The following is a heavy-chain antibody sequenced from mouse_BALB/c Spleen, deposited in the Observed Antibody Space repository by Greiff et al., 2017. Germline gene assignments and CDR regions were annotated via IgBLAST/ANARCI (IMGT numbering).Heavy chain of an antibody. V-gene: IGHV1S81*02. D-gene: IGHD2-3*01. CDR1: GYTFTSYY. CDR2: INPSNGGT. J-gene: IGHJ3*01. Sequence: QVQLKESGAELVKPGASVKLSCKASGYTFTSYYMYWVKQRPGQGLEWIGGINPSNGGTNFNEKFKSKATLTVDKSSSTAYMQLSSLTSEDSAVYYCTRSYGYYSWFAYWGQGTLVTVSA. CDR3: TRSYGYYSWFAY.